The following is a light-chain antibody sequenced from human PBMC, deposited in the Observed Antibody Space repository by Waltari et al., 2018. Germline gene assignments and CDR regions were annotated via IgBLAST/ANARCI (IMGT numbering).Light chain of an antibody. V-gene: IGLV1-40*01. CDR2: GHT. J-gene: IGLJ2*01. CDR3: QSYDSSLSGGV. Sequence: QSVLTQPPSVSGAPGQRVTISCTGSSSNIGAGYDVHWYQQLPGTAPKLLIYGHTHRHSWVPDRFSGSKSGTSASLAITGLQAEDEADYYCQSYDSSLSGGVFGGGTKLTVL. CDR1: SSNIGAGYD.